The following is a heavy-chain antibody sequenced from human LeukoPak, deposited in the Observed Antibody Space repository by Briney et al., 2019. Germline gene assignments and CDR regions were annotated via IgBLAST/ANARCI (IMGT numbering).Heavy chain of an antibody. CDR2: IYYSGST. V-gene: IGHV4-39*01. Sequence: PSETLSLTCTVSGGSISSSSYYWGWIRQPPGKGLEWIGSIYYSGSTYYNPSLKSRVTISVDTSKNQFSLKLSSVTAADTAVYYCARAYSSSFPYFDYWGQGTLVTVSS. CDR3: ARAYSSSFPYFDY. J-gene: IGHJ4*02. D-gene: IGHD6-6*01. CDR1: GGSISSSSYY.